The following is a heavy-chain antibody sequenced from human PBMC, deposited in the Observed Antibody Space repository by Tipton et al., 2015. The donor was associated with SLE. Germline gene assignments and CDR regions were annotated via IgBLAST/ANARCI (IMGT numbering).Heavy chain of an antibody. CDR1: AYSFSNYG. CDR3: ARRADAGSYYF. CDR2: IYPGDSGT. J-gene: IGHJ4*02. V-gene: IGHV5-51*03. D-gene: IGHD1-26*01. Sequence: QLVQSGPEVKTPGESLKISCEGSAYSFSNYGIHWVRQMPGKGLEWMGIIYPGDSGTIYSPSFQGQVTISVDKSISTAYLQWSSLKASDTAMYYCARRADAGSYYFWGQGTLVTVSS.